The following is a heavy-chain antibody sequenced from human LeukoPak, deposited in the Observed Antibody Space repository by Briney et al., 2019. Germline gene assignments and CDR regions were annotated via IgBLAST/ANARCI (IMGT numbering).Heavy chain of an antibody. CDR1: GGSISSYY. CDR3: ARLPTGYPNWFDL. D-gene: IGHD4-17*01. V-gene: IGHV4-59*08. J-gene: IGHJ5*02. Sequence: SETLSLTCTVSGGSISSYYWSWIRQPPGKGLEWIGYIYYSGSTNYNPSLKSRLTMSVDTSKNQFSLKLRSVTAADTALYYCARLPTGYPNWFDLWGQGTLVTVSS. CDR2: IYYSGST.